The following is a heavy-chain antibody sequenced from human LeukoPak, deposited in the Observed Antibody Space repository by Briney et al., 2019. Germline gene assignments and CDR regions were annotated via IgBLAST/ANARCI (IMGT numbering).Heavy chain of an antibody. CDR2: ISSRSIYI. CDR3: ARDQDCTVSSCPRGDDGFDI. Sequence: GGSLRLSCAASGFTFNIHSMNWVRQAPGKGLEWVASISSRSIYIYYTDSVRGRFTISRDNAKNSLYLQMNSLRAEDVAVYYCARDQDCTVSSCPRGDDGFDIWGQGTAVTVSS. CDR1: GFTFNIHS. D-gene: IGHD2-8*02. V-gene: IGHV3-21*01. J-gene: IGHJ3*02.